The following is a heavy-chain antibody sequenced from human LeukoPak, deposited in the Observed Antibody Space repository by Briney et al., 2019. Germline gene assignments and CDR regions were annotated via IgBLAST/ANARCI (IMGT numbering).Heavy chain of an antibody. J-gene: IGHJ4*02. D-gene: IGHD6-19*01. V-gene: IGHV4-34*01. CDR2: INHSGST. CDR1: GGSFSGYY. CDR3: ARGLYGIAVAGTWDY. Sequence: SETLSLTCAVYGGSFSGYYWSWIRQPPGKGLEWIGEINHSGSTNYNPSLKSRVTISVGTSKNQFSLKVSSVTAADTAVYYCARGLYGIAVAGTWDYWGQGTLVTVSS.